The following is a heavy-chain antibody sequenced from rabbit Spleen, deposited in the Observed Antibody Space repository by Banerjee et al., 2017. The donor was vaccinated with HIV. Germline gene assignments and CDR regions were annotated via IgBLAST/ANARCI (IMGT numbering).Heavy chain of an antibody. J-gene: IGHJ4*01. Sequence: QSLEESGGGLVQPEGSLTLTCKASGIDFSSYYYIYWVRQAPGKGLELIAWIYTRDGSTWYASWVNGRFTISRSTSLNTVDLKMTSLTAADTATYFCARDLASVVGWNFSLWGPGTLVTVS. CDR3: ARDLASVVGWNFSL. D-gene: IGHD3-1*01. CDR2: IYTRDGST. V-gene: IGHV1S43*01. CDR1: GIDFSSYYY.